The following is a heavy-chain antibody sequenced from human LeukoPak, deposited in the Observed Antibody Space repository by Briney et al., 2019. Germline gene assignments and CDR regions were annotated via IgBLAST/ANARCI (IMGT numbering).Heavy chain of an antibody. CDR2: INHSGST. Sequence: PSETLSLTCAVYGGSISHYYWSWIRQSPGKGLECIGEINHSGSTNYNPSLKSRVTISVDTSKNQFSLKLSSVTAADTAVYCCARRKITMVRGAIDYWGQGTLVTVSS. CDR3: ARRKITMVRGAIDY. J-gene: IGHJ4*02. V-gene: IGHV4-34*01. CDR1: GGSISHYY. D-gene: IGHD3-10*01.